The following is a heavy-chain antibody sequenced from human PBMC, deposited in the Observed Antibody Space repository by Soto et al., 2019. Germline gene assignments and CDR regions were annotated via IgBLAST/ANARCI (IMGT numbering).Heavy chain of an antibody. CDR1: GFTFSDYG. D-gene: IGHD1-26*01. CDR3: VRGYVSYCNYYASDY. V-gene: IGHV3-33*01. J-gene: IGHJ4*02. CDR2: IRHDGSKK. Sequence: VELVESGGGVVQPGMSLRLSCAASGFTFSDYGMHWVRQAPGKGLEWVAVIRHDGSKKYYADSVRGRFTISRDNSKITVYLQMDSLTADDTAMYYCVRGYVSYCNYYASDYWGQGTLVTVSS.